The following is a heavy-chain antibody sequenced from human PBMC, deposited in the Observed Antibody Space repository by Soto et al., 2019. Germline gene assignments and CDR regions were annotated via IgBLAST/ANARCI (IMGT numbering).Heavy chain of an antibody. CDR2: IWYHGTTK. V-gene: IGHV3-33*01. CDR1: GFSLSGYG. Sequence: HPGGSLRLSCEVSGFSLSGYGMHWVRQAPGKGLEWVAVIWYHGTTKNYADSVKGRFTISRDTSKNTVYLQMDSLKVEDMAVYYCARDVDRTSHLNWFDPWGQGVMVTVSS. J-gene: IGHJ5*02. CDR3: ARDVDRTSHLNWFDP. D-gene: IGHD5-12*01.